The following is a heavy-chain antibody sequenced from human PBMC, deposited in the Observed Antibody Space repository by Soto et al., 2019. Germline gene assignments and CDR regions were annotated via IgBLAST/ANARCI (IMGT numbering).Heavy chain of an antibody. V-gene: IGHV6-1*01. Sequence: PSQTLSLTCVISGGSVSSNSAAWNWIRQSPSRGLEWLGRTYYRTRWYYDYAVSVRSRITVNPDTSKNQFSLQLTSVTPEDTAVYYCAGTTSHYWYYMDVWGKGTTVTSP. D-gene: IGHD1-7*01. CDR1: GGSVSSNSAA. CDR2: TYYRTRWYY. CDR3: AGTTSHYWYYMDV. J-gene: IGHJ6*03.